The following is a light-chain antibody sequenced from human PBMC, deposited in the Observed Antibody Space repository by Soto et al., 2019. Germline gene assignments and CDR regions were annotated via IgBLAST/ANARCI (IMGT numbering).Light chain of an antibody. J-gene: IGLJ3*02. V-gene: IGLV3-21*04. CDR3: QVWDISSNWV. CDR2: YDS. CDR1: NIGSKS. Sequence: SYELSQPPSVSVAPGKTARITCGGNNIGSKSVHWYQQKPGQAPVLVIFYDSDRPSGIPERFSGSNSGNTATLTISRVEAGDEADYCCQVWDISSNWVFGGGTKVTVL.